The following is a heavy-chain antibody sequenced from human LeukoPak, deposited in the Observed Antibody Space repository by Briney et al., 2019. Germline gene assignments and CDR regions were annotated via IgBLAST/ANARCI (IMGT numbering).Heavy chain of an antibody. J-gene: IGHJ4*02. V-gene: IGHV4-34*01. Sequence: SETLSLTCAVYGGSFSGYYWSWIRQPPGKGLEWIGEINHSGSTNYNPSLKSRVTISVDTSKNQFSLKLSSVTAADTAVYYCARGDDSSDWGQGTLVTVPS. CDR3: ARGDDSSD. CDR1: GGSFSGYY. CDR2: INHSGST. D-gene: IGHD3-16*01.